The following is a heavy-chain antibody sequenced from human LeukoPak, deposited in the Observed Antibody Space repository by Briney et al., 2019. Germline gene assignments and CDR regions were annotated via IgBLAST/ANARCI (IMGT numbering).Heavy chain of an antibody. D-gene: IGHD3-16*01. V-gene: IGHV4-59*01. CDR1: GGSISSNY. Sequence: SETLSLTCTVSGGSISSNYWSWIRQPPGKGLEWIGYIYYSGSTNYNPSLKSRVTISVDTSKNQFSLKLSSVTAADTAVYYCVITVKVSAFDIWGQGTMVTVSS. J-gene: IGHJ3*02. CDR2: IYYSGST. CDR3: VITVKVSAFDI.